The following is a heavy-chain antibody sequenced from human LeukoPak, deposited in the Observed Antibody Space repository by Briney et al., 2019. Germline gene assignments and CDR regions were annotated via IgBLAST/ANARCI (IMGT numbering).Heavy chain of an antibody. CDR2: INSDGTNT. Sequence: GGSLRLSCAASGFTFSSYWMHWVRQGPGKGLVWVSRINSDGTNTGYADSVKGRFTISRDNAKTTLYLQMNSLRAEDTAVYYCARAACSGGNCYYDAFDIWGQGTVVTVSS. CDR1: GFTFSSYW. D-gene: IGHD2-15*01. V-gene: IGHV3-74*01. J-gene: IGHJ3*02. CDR3: ARAACSGGNCYYDAFDI.